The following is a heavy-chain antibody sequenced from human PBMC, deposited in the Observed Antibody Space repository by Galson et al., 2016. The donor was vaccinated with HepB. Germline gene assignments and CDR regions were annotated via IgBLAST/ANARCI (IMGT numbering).Heavy chain of an antibody. D-gene: IGHD4-17*01. V-gene: IGHV3-7*01. Sequence: SLRLSCAVSGFTFSDYWMAWVRQVPGKGLEWVANIKEDGSKREYRDSVEGRFTISRVRAKNSLYLQMNCLRAADTAIYYCARDDGDGFDSGGQGTLVTVS. CDR1: GFTFSDYW. J-gene: IGHJ4*02. CDR2: IKEDGSKR. CDR3: ARDDGDGFDS.